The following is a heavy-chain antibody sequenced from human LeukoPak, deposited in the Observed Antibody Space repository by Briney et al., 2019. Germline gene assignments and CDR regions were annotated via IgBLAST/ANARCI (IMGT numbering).Heavy chain of an antibody. D-gene: IGHD4-23*01. CDR2: ITNGAAGT. CDR3: AKAVESGGLFDY. CDR1: GFTFSSYS. J-gene: IGHJ4*02. Sequence: PGGSLRLSCAASGFTFSSYSMNWDRQAPGQGLEWVSTITNGAAGTFYADSVKGRFTISGDNSKNTVYLQMNSLRAEDTAVYYCAKAVESGGLFDYWGQGTLVTVSS. V-gene: IGHV3-23*01.